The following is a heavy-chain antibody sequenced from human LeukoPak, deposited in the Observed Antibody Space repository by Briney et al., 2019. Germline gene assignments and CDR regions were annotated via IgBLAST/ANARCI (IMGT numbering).Heavy chain of an antibody. CDR3: ASSGY. Sequence: ASVKVSCKASYYTFYSYGITWVRQAPGQGLEWMGWISGYNGNTNSAQKLQGRLTMTTDRSTSTAYMEVRSLRSDDTAVYFCASSGYWGQGTLVTVSS. CDR1: YYTFYSYG. CDR2: ISGYNGNT. D-gene: IGHD6-25*01. J-gene: IGHJ4*02. V-gene: IGHV1-18*01.